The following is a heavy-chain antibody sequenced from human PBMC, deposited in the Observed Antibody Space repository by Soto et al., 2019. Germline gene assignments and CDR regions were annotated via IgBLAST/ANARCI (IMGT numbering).Heavy chain of an antibody. J-gene: IGHJ5*02. Sequence: PSETLSLTCTVSGGSISSYYWSWIRQPPGKGLEWIGYIYYSGSTNYNPSLKSRVTISVDTSKNQFSLKLSSVTAADTAVYYCARGGIVVVPAAGNWFDPWGQGTLVTVSS. CDR3: ARGGIVVVPAAGNWFDP. CDR1: GGSISSYY. V-gene: IGHV4-59*01. CDR2: IYYSGST. D-gene: IGHD2-2*01.